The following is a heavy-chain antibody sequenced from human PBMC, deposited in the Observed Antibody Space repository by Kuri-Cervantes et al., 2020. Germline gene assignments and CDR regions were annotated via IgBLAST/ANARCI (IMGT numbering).Heavy chain of an antibody. CDR2: IYYSGST. CDR3: ATEYYYGSGSYYNHFDY. J-gene: IGHJ4*02. D-gene: IGHD3-10*01. CDR1: GYSISSGYY. V-gene: IGHV4-38-2*02. Sequence: SETLSLTCTVSGYSISSGYYWGWIRQPPGKGLEWIGSIYYSGSTYYDPSLKSRVTISVDTSKNQFSLKLSSVTAADTAVYYCATEYYYGSGSYYNHFDYWGQGTLVTVSS.